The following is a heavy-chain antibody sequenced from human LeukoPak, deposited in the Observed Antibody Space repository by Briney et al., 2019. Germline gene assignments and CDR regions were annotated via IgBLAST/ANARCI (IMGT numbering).Heavy chain of an antibody. Sequence: PGGSLRLSCAASGFSFNYYIMNWVRQAPGKGLEWVSSITSNSSMYYADPVKGRFTISRDNAKNSLFLHMNSLRADDTAVYYCARDFEERGYYLADFDYWGQGTLVTVSS. D-gene: IGHD3-22*01. CDR1: GFSFNYYI. CDR3: ARDFEERGYYLADFDY. V-gene: IGHV3-69-1*01. CDR2: ITSNSSM. J-gene: IGHJ4*02.